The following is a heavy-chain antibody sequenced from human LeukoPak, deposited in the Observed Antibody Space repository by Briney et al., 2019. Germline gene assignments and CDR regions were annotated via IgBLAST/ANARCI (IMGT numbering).Heavy chain of an antibody. V-gene: IGHV4-39*01. Sequence: PSETLSLTCTVSGGSISSSSSYWGWIRQPPGKGLEWIGSIYYSGSTYYNPSLKSRVTISVDTSKNQFSLKLSSVTAADTAVYYCARTPYDFWSGYWRTQFDYWGQGTLVTVSS. D-gene: IGHD3-3*01. CDR3: ARTPYDFWSGYWRTQFDY. CDR2: IYYSGST. CDR1: GGSISSSSSY. J-gene: IGHJ4*02.